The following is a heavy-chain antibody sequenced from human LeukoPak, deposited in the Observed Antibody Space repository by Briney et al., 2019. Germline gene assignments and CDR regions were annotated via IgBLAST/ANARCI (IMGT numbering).Heavy chain of an antibody. D-gene: IGHD1-26*01. CDR2: INSDGSST. V-gene: IGHV3-74*01. CDR1: GFTFSSYW. J-gene: IGHJ2*01. CDR3: AKVIVGATPGVWYFDL. Sequence: PGGSLRLSCAASGFTFSSYWMHWVRQAPGKGLVWVSRINSDGSSTSYADSVKGRFTISRDNAKNTLYLQMNSLRAEDTAVYYCAKVIVGATPGVWYFDLWGRGTLVTLSS.